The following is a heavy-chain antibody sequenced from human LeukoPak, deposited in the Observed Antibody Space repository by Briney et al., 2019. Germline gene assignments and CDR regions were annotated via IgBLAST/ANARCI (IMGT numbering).Heavy chain of an antibody. D-gene: IGHD4-17*01. J-gene: IGHJ6*02. CDR3: ARDLPLTTVTTGGMDV. CDR2: ISYDGSNK. V-gene: IGHV3-30-3*01. CDR1: GFTSSSYA. Sequence: GSLRLSCAASGFTSSSYAMHWVRQAPGKGLEWVAVISYDGSNKYYADSVKGRFTISRDNSKNTLYLQMNSLRAEDTAVYYCARDLPLTTVTTGGMDVWGQGTTVTVSS.